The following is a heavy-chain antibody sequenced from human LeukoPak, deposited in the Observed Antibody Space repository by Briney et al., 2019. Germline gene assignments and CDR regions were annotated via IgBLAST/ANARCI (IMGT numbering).Heavy chain of an antibody. J-gene: IGHJ4*02. D-gene: IGHD5-18*01. CDR3: ANQIQLPFDY. Sequence: GGSLRLSCAASGFTFSSYGMHWVRQAPGKGLEWVAFIRYDGSNKYYADSVKGRFTISRDNSKNTLYLQMNSLRAEDTAVYYCANQIQLPFDYWGQGTLVTVSS. CDR2: IRYDGSNK. CDR1: GFTFSSYG. V-gene: IGHV3-30*02.